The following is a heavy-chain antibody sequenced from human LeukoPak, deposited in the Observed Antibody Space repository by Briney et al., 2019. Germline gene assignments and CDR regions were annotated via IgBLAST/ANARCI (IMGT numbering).Heavy chain of an antibody. V-gene: IGHV3-9*01. CDR3: ARDLSVVVAATDGFYGY. CDR1: GFTFDDYA. J-gene: IGHJ4*02. D-gene: IGHD2-15*01. Sequence: PGGSLRLSCAASGFTFDDYAMHWARQAPGKGLEWVSGTSWNSGSIGYADSVKGRFTISRDNAKNSLYLQMNSLRAEDTAVYYCARDLSVVVAATDGFYGYWGQGTLVTVSS. CDR2: TSWNSGSI.